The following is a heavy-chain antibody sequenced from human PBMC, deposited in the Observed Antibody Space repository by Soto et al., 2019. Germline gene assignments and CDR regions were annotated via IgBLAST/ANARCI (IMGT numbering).Heavy chain of an antibody. CDR3: ARLRITDNWFDP. J-gene: IGHJ5*02. Sequence: GESLKISCAASGFTFSSYSMNWVRQATGKGLEWVSSISSSSSYIYYADSVKGRFTISRDNAKNSLYLQMNSLRAEDTAVYYCARLRITDNWFDPWGQGTLVTVSS. CDR2: ISSSSSYI. V-gene: IGHV3-21*01. D-gene: IGHD1-20*01. CDR1: GFTFSSYS.